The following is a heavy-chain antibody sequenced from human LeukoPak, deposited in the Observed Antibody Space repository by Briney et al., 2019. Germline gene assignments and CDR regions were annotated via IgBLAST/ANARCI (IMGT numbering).Heavy chain of an antibody. V-gene: IGHV3-23*01. Sequence: GGSLRLSCAASGFTFSSYAMSWVRQAPGKGLEWVSAISGSGGSTYYADSVEGRFTISRDNSKNTLYLQMNSLRAEDTAVYYCANNNYYGSGSYSSYWGQGTLVTVSS. D-gene: IGHD3-10*01. J-gene: IGHJ4*02. CDR1: GFTFSSYA. CDR2: ISGSGGST. CDR3: ANNNYYGSGSYSSY.